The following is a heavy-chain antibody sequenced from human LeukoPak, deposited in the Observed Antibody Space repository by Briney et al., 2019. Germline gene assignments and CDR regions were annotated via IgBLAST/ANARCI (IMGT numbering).Heavy chain of an antibody. J-gene: IGHJ5*02. D-gene: IGHD3-10*01. CDR2: MNPNSGNT. CDR3: ARRLESPRGGWFDP. Sequence: ASVKVSCKASGYTFTSYDINWVRQATGQGLEWMGWMNPNSGNTGYAEKFQGRVTMTRNTSISTAYMELSSLRSEDTAVYYCARRLESPRGGWFDPWGQGTLVTVSS. V-gene: IGHV1-8*01. CDR1: GYTFTSYD.